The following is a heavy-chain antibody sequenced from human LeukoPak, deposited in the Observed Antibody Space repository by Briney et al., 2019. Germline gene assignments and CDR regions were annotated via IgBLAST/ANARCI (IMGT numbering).Heavy chain of an antibody. Sequence: GGSLRLSCAASGFTFSSYWMSWVRQAPGKGLEWVANIKQDGSEKYYVDFVKGRFTISRDNAKNSLYLQMNSLRAEDTAVYYCARDQSGWIFAFDIWGQGTMVTVSS. J-gene: IGHJ3*02. CDR2: IKQDGSEK. CDR3: ARDQSGWIFAFDI. D-gene: IGHD2-2*03. V-gene: IGHV3-7*01. CDR1: GFTFSSYW.